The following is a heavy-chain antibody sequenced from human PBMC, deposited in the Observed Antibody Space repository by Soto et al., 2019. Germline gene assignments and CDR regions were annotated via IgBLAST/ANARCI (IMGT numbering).Heavy chain of an antibody. V-gene: IGHV5-51*03. Sequence: EVQLVQSGAEVKKPGESLKISCKGSGYSFTSYWIGWVRQMPGKGLEWMGIIYPGDSATRYSPSFQGQVTISADKSIRTAYLQWSSLQASDTAMYYCARIGTTVGGLYNCFDPWGQGTLVTVSS. J-gene: IGHJ5*02. D-gene: IGHD4-17*01. CDR3: ARIGTTVGGLYNCFDP. CDR1: GYSFTSYW. CDR2: IYPGDSAT.